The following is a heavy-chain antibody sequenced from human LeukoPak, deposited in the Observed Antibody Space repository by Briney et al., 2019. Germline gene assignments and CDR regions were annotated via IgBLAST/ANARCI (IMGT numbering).Heavy chain of an antibody. CDR3: ARSFECSGGSCYSGALDY. CDR1: GFTFSSYE. V-gene: IGHV3-48*03. Sequence: GGSLRLSCAASGFTFSSYEMNWVRQAPGKGLEWVSYISSSGSTIYYADSVKGRFTISRDNAKNSLYLQMNSLRAEDTAVYYCARSFECSGGSCYSGALDYWGQGTLVTVSS. CDR2: ISSSGSTI. J-gene: IGHJ4*02. D-gene: IGHD2-15*01.